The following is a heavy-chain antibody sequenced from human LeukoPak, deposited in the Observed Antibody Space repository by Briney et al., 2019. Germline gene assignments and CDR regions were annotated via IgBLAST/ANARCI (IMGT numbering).Heavy chain of an antibody. CDR2: ISWNSGSI. V-gene: IGHV3-9*03. CDR1: GFTFDDYA. D-gene: IGHD3-22*01. Sequence: GRSLRLSSAASGFTFDDYAMHWVRQAPGKGLVWVSGISWNSGSIVYADSVKGRFTISRDNAKNSLYLQMNSLRAEDMALYYCAKDYGSRDYYDSSGISSGFDYWGQGTLVTVSS. CDR3: AKDYGSRDYYDSSGISSGFDY. J-gene: IGHJ4*02.